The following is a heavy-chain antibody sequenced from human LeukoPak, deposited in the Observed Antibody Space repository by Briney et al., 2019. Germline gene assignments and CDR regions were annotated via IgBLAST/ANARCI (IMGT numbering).Heavy chain of an antibody. CDR3: ARRRWRRAFDI. D-gene: IGHD4-23*01. CDR2: MYYSGST. Sequence: PSETLSLTCTVSGGSISSSSYYWGWIRQPPGKGLEWIGSMYYSGSTYYNPSLKSRVTISVDTSKNQFSLKLSSVTAADTAVYYCARRRWRRAFDIWGQGTMVTVSS. V-gene: IGHV4-39*07. CDR1: GGSISSSSYY. J-gene: IGHJ3*02.